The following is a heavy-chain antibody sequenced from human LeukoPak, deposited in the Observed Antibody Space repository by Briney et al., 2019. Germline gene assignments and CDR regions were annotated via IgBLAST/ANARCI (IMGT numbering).Heavy chain of an antibody. CDR1: GFTFSTYN. D-gene: IGHD6-13*01. CDR3: AKDSRHLSSTRGGLKESRGGFSDY. J-gene: IGHJ4*02. Sequence: GGSLRLSCEASGFTFSTYNMNWVRQAPGKRLEWVSSITSSSSYVFYADSVKGRFTISRDNSKNTLYLQMNNLRAEDTAVYYCAKDSRHLSSTRGGLKESRGGFSDYWGQGTLVTVSS. V-gene: IGHV3-21*04. CDR2: ITSSSSYV.